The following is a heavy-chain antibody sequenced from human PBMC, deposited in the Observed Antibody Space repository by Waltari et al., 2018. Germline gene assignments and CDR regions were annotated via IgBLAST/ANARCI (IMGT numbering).Heavy chain of an antibody. J-gene: IGHJ4*02. CDR2: LSGSGGST. V-gene: IGHV3-23*01. CDR3: AKMGYSSSWYPFDY. CDR1: GFTFSSYA. Sequence: EVQLLESGGGLVQPGGSLRLSCAASGFTFSSYAMSWVRQAPGKGLEWVSALSGSGGSTYYADSVKGRFTSSRDNAKNTLYLQMNSLRAEDTAVYYCAKMGYSSSWYPFDYWGQGTLVTVSS. D-gene: IGHD6-13*01.